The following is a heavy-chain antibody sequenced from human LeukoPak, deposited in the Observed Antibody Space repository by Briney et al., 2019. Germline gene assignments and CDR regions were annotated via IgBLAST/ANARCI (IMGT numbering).Heavy chain of an antibody. CDR3: ATYQYDSGTYLDY. CDR1: GYTFTGYY. V-gene: IGHV1-2*02. D-gene: IGHD3-10*01. Sequence: ASVKVSCKASGYTFTGYYIHWVRQAPGQGLEWMGWLNPNSGGTNYAQKFQGRVTMTRDTSISTAYMELSRLRSDDTAVYYCATYQYDSGTYLDYWGQGTLVTVSS. CDR2: LNPNSGGT. J-gene: IGHJ4*02.